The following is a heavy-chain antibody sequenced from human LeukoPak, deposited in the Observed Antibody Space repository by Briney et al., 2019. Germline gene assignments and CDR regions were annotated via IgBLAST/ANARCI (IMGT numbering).Heavy chain of an antibody. V-gene: IGHV3-23*01. CDR1: GFTFSKYW. J-gene: IGHJ4*02. CDR3: AKVVEADLIDY. CDR2: ISGSGGST. D-gene: IGHD3/OR15-3a*01. Sequence: GGSLRLSCVGSGFTFSKYWMTWVRQAPGKGLEWVSAISGSGGSTYYADSVKGRFTISRDNSKNTLYLQMNSLRAEDTAVYYCAKVVEADLIDYWGQGTLVTVSS.